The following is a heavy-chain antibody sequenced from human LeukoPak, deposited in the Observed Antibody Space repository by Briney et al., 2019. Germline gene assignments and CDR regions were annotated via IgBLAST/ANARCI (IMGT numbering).Heavy chain of an antibody. CDR3: ARGEMATIEDAFDI. Sequence: SETLSLTCAVSGASVTHGGFSWTWVRQPPGKGLEWLALISYSGSAHYTLSLKSRLSISVDTSKNQFSLKLSSVTAADTAVYYCARGEMATIEDAFDIWGQGTMVTVSS. CDR1: GASVTHGGFS. CDR2: ISYSGSA. J-gene: IGHJ3*02. V-gene: IGHV4-30-4*07. D-gene: IGHD5-24*01.